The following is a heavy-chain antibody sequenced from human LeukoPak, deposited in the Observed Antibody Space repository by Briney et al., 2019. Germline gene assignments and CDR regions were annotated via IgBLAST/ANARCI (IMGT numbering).Heavy chain of an antibody. D-gene: IGHD3-10*01. CDR2: IYYSGST. Sequence: SETLSLTCTVSGGSISSRSYYWGWIRQPPGQGLEWIGSIYYSGSTYYNPSLKSRVTISVDTSKNQFSLKLSSVTAADTAVYYCASGRVTAGVIIKYYYYGMDVWGQGTTVTVSS. J-gene: IGHJ6*02. CDR1: GGSISSRSYY. CDR3: ASGRVTAGVIIKYYYYGMDV. V-gene: IGHV4-39*01.